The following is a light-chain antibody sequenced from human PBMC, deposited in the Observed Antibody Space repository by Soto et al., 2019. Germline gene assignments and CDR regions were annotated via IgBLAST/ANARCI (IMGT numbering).Light chain of an antibody. V-gene: IGLV2-23*01. CDR2: EGS. J-gene: IGLJ2*01. CDR1: SSDVGSDNL. CDR3: CSYAGSSTAI. Sequence: QSVLTQPAPVSGSPGQSITISCTGTSSDVGSDNLVSWYQQHPGKAPKLMIYEGSKRPSGVSNRFSGSKSGNTASLTISGLQAEDEADYYCCSYAGSSTAIFGGGTKVTVL.